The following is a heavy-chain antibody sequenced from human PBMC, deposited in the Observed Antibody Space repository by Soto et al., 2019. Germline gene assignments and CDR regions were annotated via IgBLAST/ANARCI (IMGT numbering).Heavy chain of an antibody. CDR3: AKDLVTPVPAATKFYHYYYYYGMDV. D-gene: IGHD2-2*01. CDR1: GFTFSSYG. J-gene: IGHJ6*02. V-gene: IGHV3-30*18. Sequence: AGGSLRLSCAASGFTFSSYGMHWVRQAPGKGLEWVAVISFDGSNKYYADSVKGRFTISRDNSKNTLYLQMNILRAEDTVVFYCAKDLVTPVPAATKFYHYYYYYGMDVWGQGTTVTVSS. CDR2: ISFDGSNK.